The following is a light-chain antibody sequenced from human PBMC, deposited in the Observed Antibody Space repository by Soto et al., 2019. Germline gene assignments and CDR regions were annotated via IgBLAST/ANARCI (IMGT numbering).Light chain of an antibody. V-gene: IGKV1-9*01. J-gene: IGKJ4*01. CDR1: QGISSY. CDR3: QQRSNLLT. Sequence: IQLTQSPSSLSASVGDRVTITCRASQGISSYLAWYQQKPGKAPKLLIYAASTLQSGVPSRFSGSGSGTDFTLTISSLQPEDFATYYCQQRSNLLTFGGGTKVEIK. CDR2: AAS.